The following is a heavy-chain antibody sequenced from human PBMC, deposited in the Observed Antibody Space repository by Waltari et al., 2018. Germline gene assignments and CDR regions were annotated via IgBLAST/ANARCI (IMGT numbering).Heavy chain of an antibody. D-gene: IGHD6-25*01. V-gene: IGHV3-49*04. CDR1: GFTFSDYY. CDR3: AIYRSGWPC. Sequence: EVQLVESGGGLVQPGGSLRVSCAASGFTFSDYYMQWVRQAPGKGPEWVGFIRNKTNGGTAEYAASGKGRFTISRDDSKSIASLQMNSLKTDDTAVYYCAIYRSGWPCWGQGVLVTVSS. CDR2: IRNKTNGGTA. J-gene: IGHJ4*02.